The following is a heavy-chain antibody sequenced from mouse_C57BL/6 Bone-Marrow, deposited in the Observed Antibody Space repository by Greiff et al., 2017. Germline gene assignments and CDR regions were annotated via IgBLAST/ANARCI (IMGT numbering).Heavy chain of an antibody. CDR1: GYTFTSYW. Sequence: QVQLQQPGAELVKPGASVKLSCKASGYTFTSYWMHWVKQRPGQGLEWIGMIHPYSGSTNYNEKFKSKATLTVDTSSSTAYMQLSSLTSEDPAVYYCALSTRVRGCAYWGQGTLVTVSA. CDR3: ALSTRVRGCAY. CDR2: IHPYSGST. V-gene: IGHV1-64*01. D-gene: IGHD2-1*01. J-gene: IGHJ3*01.